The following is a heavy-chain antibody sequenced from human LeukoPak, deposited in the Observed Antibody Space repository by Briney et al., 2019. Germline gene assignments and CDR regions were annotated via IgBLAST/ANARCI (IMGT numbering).Heavy chain of an antibody. CDR2: IFYTGST. CDR1: GGSISSSTYY. CDR3: ARLALHFWTGKDY. D-gene: IGHD3/OR15-3a*01. Sequence: SETLSLTCTVSGGSISSSTYYWGWIRQPPGKGLEWIGTIFYTGSTYYNPSLKSRVTISLDTSKNHFSLKLTSVTAADTAVYYCARLALHFWTGKDYWGQGTLVTVSS. J-gene: IGHJ4*02. V-gene: IGHV4-39*02.